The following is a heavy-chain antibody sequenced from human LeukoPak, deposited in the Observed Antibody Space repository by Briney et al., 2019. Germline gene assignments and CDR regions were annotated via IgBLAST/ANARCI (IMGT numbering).Heavy chain of an antibody. V-gene: IGHV3-72*01. Sequence: GGSLRLSCAASGFRFSDHHMDWVRQAPGKGLEWVGRTRNKVNSYTTDYAASVKGRFTISRDDSKNSLYLQMNSLKTEDTAVYYCSRLYYYGSGSYFDYWGQGTLVTVSS. CDR3: SRLYYYGSGSYFDY. D-gene: IGHD3-10*01. CDR1: GFRFSDHH. J-gene: IGHJ4*02. CDR2: TRNKVNSYTT.